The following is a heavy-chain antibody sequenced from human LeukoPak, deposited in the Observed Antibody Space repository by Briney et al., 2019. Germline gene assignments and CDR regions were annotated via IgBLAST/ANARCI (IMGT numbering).Heavy chain of an antibody. Sequence: GESLTLSCAASGFTFSSYWMHWIRQAPGKGLVWVARIKNVGSTNYEDSVKGRFTMSTDTAKNPFSLQMNSLRAEDTGVYYCARAPSEIGGYYPEYFRHWGQGTLVTVSS. D-gene: IGHD3-22*01. CDR2: IKNVGST. J-gene: IGHJ1*01. V-gene: IGHV3-74*01. CDR3: ARAPSEIGGYYPEYFRH. CDR1: GFTFSSYW.